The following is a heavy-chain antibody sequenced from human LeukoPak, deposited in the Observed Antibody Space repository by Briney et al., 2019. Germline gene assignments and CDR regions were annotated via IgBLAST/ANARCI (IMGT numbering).Heavy chain of an antibody. CDR1: GFSFSNHW. V-gene: IGHV3-23*01. Sequence: GGSLRLSCEASGFSFSNHWMSWVRQAPGKGLEWVSAISGSGGSTYYADSVKGRFTISRDNSKNTLYLQMNSLRAEDTAVYYCAKLIFGVVTPFDPWGQGTLVTVSS. CDR2: ISGSGGST. CDR3: AKLIFGVVTPFDP. D-gene: IGHD3-3*01. J-gene: IGHJ5*02.